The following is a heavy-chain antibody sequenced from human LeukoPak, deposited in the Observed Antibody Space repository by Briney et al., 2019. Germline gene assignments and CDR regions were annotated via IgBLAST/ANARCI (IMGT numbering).Heavy chain of an antibody. J-gene: IGHJ4*02. CDR2: INPSGGST. D-gene: IGHD3-22*01. CDR3: ARDYGSGYHDY. V-gene: IGHV1-46*01. CDR1: GYTFTGYY. Sequence: ASVKVSCKASGYTFTGYYIHWVRQAPGQGLECMGIINPSGGSTSYAQKFQGRVTMTRDMSTSTVYMELSSLRSEDTAVYYCARDYGSGYHDYWGQGTLVTVSS.